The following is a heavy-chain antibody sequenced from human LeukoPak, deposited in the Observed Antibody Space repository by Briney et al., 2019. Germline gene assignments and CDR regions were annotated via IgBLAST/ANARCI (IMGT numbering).Heavy chain of an antibody. J-gene: IGHJ3*02. Sequence: GGSLRLSCAASGFTFSSYGMHWVRQAPGKGLEWVSSISGSSSYIYYADSLKGRITISRDNAKNSLYLQMNSLRAEDTAVYYCARDSFSGWYSDAFDIWGQGTMVTVSS. D-gene: IGHD6-19*01. CDR3: ARDSFSGWYSDAFDI. V-gene: IGHV3-21*01. CDR2: ISGSSSYI. CDR1: GFTFSSYG.